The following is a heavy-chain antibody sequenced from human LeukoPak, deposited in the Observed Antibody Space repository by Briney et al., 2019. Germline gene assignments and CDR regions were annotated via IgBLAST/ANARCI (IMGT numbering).Heavy chain of an antibody. CDR3: ARGPYGDYVDAFDI. J-gene: IGHJ3*02. D-gene: IGHD4-17*01. Sequence: GGSLRLSCAASGFTFRNYGMNWVRQAPGKGLEWVSYITSSSSIMYYADSVKGRFTISRDNAKNSLFLQMSSLRAEDTALYYCARGPYGDYVDAFDIWGQGTMVTVSS. CDR1: GFTFRNYG. CDR2: ITSSSSIM. V-gene: IGHV3-48*01.